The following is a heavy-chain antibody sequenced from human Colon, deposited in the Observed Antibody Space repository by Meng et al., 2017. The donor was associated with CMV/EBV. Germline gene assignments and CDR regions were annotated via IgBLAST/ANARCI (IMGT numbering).Heavy chain of an antibody. CDR3: ARWTGWFDP. V-gene: IGHV3-30*03. Sequence: LRLSGAATGFTLRNYGIHWVRQAPGKGLEWLALISHEGSEDYYADSVKGRFTMSRDNSKNTVHLQMNSLRPDDTAVYYCARWTGWFDPWGQGTLVTVSS. CDR1: GFTLRNYG. J-gene: IGHJ5*02. CDR2: ISHEGSED. D-gene: IGHD3/OR15-3a*01.